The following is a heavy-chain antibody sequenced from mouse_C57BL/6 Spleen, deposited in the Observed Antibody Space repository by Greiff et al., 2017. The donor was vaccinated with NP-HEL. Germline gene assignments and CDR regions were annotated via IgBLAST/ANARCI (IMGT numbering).Heavy chain of an antibody. CDR2: ISYDGSN. CDR3: ARESLPQGFAY. CDR1: GYSITSGYY. Sequence: ESGPGLVKPSQSLSLTCSVTGYSITSGYYWNWIRQFPGNKLEWMGYISYDGSNNYNPSLKNRISITRDTSKNQFFLKLNSVTTEDTATYYCARESLPQGFAYWGQGTLVTVSA. J-gene: IGHJ3*01. V-gene: IGHV3-6*01.